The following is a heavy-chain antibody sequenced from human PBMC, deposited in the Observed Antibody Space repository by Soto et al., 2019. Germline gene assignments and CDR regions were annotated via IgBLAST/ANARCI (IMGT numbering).Heavy chain of an antibody. V-gene: IGHV3-11*05. Sequence: QVQLVESGGGLVKPGGSLRLSCAASGFTFSDYYMSWIRQAPGKGLEWVSYIDSSSSYTNYADSVKSRFTISRDNPKNSLYLPMTSLRAEHTAVYYCARIIAAAGGRRYFDLWGRGTLGTVSS. D-gene: IGHD6-25*01. CDR3: ARIIAAAGGRRYFDL. CDR1: GFTFSDYY. CDR2: IDSSSSYT. J-gene: IGHJ2*01.